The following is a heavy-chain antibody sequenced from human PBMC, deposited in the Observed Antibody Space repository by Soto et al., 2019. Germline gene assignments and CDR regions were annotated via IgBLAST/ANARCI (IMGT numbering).Heavy chain of an antibody. Sequence: ASVKVSCKASGYTFTSYAMHWVRQAPGQRLEWMGWINAGNGNTKYSQKFQGRVTITRDTSASTAYMELSSLRSEDTAVYYCARGEDIVLMVNYYYYYMDVWGKGTTVTVSS. V-gene: IGHV1-3*01. D-gene: IGHD2-8*01. J-gene: IGHJ6*03. CDR1: GYTFTSYA. CDR2: INAGNGNT. CDR3: ARGEDIVLMVNYYYYYMDV.